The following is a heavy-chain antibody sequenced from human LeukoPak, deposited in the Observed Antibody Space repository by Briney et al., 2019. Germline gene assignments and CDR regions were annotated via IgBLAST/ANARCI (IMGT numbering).Heavy chain of an antibody. CDR3: AAGTIPTYGSGSYSYFDY. Sequence: SVKVSCKASGGTFSSYAISWVRQAPGQGLEWMGGIIPIFGTANYAQMFQGRVTITTDESTSTAYMELSSLRSEDTAVYYCAAGTIPTYGSGSYSYFDYWGQGTLVTVSS. CDR2: IIPIFGTA. V-gene: IGHV1-69*05. CDR1: GGTFSSYA. D-gene: IGHD3-10*01. J-gene: IGHJ4*02.